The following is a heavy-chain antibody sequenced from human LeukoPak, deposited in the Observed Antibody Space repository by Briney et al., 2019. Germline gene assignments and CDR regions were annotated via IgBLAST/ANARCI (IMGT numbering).Heavy chain of an antibody. V-gene: IGHV3-23*01. J-gene: IGHJ3*02. Sequence: GGSLRLSCAASGFTFSSYAMSWVRQAPGKGLEWVSAISGSGGSTYYADSVKGRFTISRDNSKNTLYLQMNRLRAEDTAVYFCARSGRGGAFDIWGQGTMVTVSS. CDR2: ISGSGGST. CDR1: GFTFSSYA. D-gene: IGHD1-26*01. CDR3: ARSGRGGAFDI.